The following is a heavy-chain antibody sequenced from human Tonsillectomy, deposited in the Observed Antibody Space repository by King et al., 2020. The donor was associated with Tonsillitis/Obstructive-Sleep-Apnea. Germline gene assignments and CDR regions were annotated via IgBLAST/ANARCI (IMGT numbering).Heavy chain of an antibody. CDR3: STARIVVLVPSDS. CDR1: GFTFSNAW. J-gene: IGHJ4*02. Sequence: VQLVESGGGLVKPGGSLRLSCAASGFTFSNAWMSWVRQAPGKGLEWIGRIKSKTDGGTTDYAAPVKGRFTISRDDSKNTLYLQMNSLKTEDTAVYYCSTARIVVLVPSDSWGQGPLVTISS. CDR2: IKSKTDGGTT. D-gene: IGHD3-22*01. V-gene: IGHV3-15*01.